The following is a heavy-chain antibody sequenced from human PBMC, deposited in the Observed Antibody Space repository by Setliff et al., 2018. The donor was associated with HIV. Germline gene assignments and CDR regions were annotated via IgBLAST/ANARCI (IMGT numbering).Heavy chain of an antibody. CDR2: IIPIFGTA. CDR1: GGTFSSYA. J-gene: IGHJ5*02. CDR3: ARRNSIGYYNWFDT. D-gene: IGHD3-22*01. V-gene: IGHV1-69*05. Sequence: GASVKVSCKASGGTFSSYASSWVRQAPGQGLEWMGGIIPIFGTANYAQKFQGRVTITTDESTSTAYMELSSLRSEDTAVYYCARRNSIGYYNWFDTWGQGTLVTVSS.